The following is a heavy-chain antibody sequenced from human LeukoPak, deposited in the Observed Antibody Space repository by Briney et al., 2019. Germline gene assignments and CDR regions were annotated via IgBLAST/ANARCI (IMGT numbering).Heavy chain of an antibody. CDR1: GYTFTSYG. V-gene: IGHV1-18*01. Sequence: ASVKVSCKASGYTFTSYGISWVRQAPGQGLEWMGWISDYTGNIKYAQKVQGRITMTTDRSASTAYMELRSLRSDDTAVYYCARDPGGFRGAIVDFWGQGTLVTVSS. J-gene: IGHJ4*02. CDR3: ARDPGGFRGAIVDF. D-gene: IGHD3-10*01. CDR2: ISDYTGNI.